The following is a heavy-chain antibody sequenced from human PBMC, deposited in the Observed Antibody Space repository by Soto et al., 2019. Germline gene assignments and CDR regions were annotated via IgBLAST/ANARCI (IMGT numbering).Heavy chain of an antibody. V-gene: IGHV3-30-3*01. CDR1: GFTFSSYA. Sequence: QVQLVESGGGVVQPGRSLRLSCAASGFTFSSYAMHWVRQAPGKGLEWVAVISYDGSNKYYADSVKGRFTISRDNSKNTLYLQMNSLRAEDTAGDYCAREIEDYGDYWYYFDYWGQGTLVTVSS. CDR2: ISYDGSNK. D-gene: IGHD4-17*01. CDR3: AREIEDYGDYWYYFDY. J-gene: IGHJ4*02.